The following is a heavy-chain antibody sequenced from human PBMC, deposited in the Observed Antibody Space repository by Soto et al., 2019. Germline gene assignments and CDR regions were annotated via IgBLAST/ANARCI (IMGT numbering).Heavy chain of an antibody. CDR1: GFTSITYD. Sequence: GGSLRLSCAASGFTSITYDMHWVRQVAGKGLEWVSSIGPDGHTYYAAAVKGRFTISRENAKNSLYLQMDSLTVGDTAVYYCAREPYLLGFDCWGQGTLVTVSS. CDR3: AREPYLLGFDC. CDR2: IGPDGHT. J-gene: IGHJ4*02. V-gene: IGHV3-13*01. D-gene: IGHD7-27*01.